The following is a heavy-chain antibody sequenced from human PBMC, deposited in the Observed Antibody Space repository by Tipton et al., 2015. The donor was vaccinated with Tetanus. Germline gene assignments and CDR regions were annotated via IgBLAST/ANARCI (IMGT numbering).Heavy chain of an antibody. CDR2: IYPGDSDT. D-gene: IGHD2-8*01. Sequence: VQLVQSGGEVKKPGESLKISCKGSGYIFNNYWIGWVRQKPGKGLEWMGIIYPGDSDTRYSPSLQGQVTIPVDKSINTAYLQWSSLKASDTSMFYCARAHCADGVCNFDFWGQGALVTVAS. V-gene: IGHV5-51*01. J-gene: IGHJ4*02. CDR1: GYIFNNYW. CDR3: ARAHCADGVCNFDF.